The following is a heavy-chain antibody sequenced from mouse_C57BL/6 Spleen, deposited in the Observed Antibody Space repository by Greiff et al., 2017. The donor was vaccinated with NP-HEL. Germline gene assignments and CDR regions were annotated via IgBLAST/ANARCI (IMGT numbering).Heavy chain of an antibody. D-gene: IGHD1-1*01. J-gene: IGHJ4*01. CDR1: GYAFSSSW. Sequence: QVQLKESGPELVKPGASVKISCKASGYAFSSSWMNWVKQRPGKGLEWIGRIYPGDGDTNYNGKFKGKATLTADKSSSTAYMQLSSLTSEDSAVYFCARDTTDYAMDYWGQGTSVTVSS. CDR3: ARDTTDYAMDY. V-gene: IGHV1-82*01. CDR2: IYPGDGDT.